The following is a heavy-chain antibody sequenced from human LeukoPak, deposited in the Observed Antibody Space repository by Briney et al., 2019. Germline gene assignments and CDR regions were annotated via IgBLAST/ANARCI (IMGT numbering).Heavy chain of an antibody. CDR2: INPNSGGT. D-gene: IGHD6-13*01. V-gene: IGHV1-2*02. J-gene: IGHJ4*02. CDR3: ARGSRPIFEWQQLGGGY. Sequence: ASVKVSCKASGYTFTGYYMHWVRQAPGQGLEWMGWINPNSGGTNYAQKFQGRVTMTRDTSISTAYMELSRLRSDDTAVYYCARGSRPIFEWQQLGGGYWGQGTLVTVSS. CDR1: GYTFTGYY.